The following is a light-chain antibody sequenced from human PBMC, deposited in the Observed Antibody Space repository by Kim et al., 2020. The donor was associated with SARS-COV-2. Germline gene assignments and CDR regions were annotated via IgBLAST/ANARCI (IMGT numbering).Light chain of an antibody. CDR3: HQCDTSPWT. Sequence: PGERVTLSCRASQTISSLYLAWYQHKPGQAPRLLISGASSRAAGIPDRFSGSGSGTDFTLTISRLEPEDFAVYFCHQCDTSPWTFGQGTKVE. CDR2: GAS. J-gene: IGKJ1*01. V-gene: IGKV3-20*01. CDR1: QTISSLY.